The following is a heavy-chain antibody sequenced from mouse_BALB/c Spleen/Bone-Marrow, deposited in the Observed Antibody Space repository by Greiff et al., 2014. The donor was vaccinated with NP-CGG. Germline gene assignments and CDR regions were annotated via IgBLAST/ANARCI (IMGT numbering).Heavy chain of an antibody. V-gene: IGHV14-3*02. D-gene: IGHD2-1*01. CDR3: ARNYPFAY. Sequence: VQLQQPGAELVKPGASVKLSCTASGFNIKDSYLHWVKQRPEQGLDWIGRIDPAKGNTNYDPKFQGKATITADTSSNTAYLQRSSLTSEDTAVYFCARNYPFAYWGQGTLVTVSA. J-gene: IGHJ3*01. CDR1: GFNIKDSY. CDR2: IDPAKGNT.